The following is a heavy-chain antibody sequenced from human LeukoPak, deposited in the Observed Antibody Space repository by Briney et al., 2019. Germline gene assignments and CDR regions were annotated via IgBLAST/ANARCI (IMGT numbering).Heavy chain of an antibody. CDR1: GGSISSGGYY. D-gene: IGHD3-3*01. CDR3: ARAGITIFGVVKGAFDI. Sequence: PSGTLFLTCTVSGGSISSGGYYWSWIRQHPGKGLEWIGYIYYSGSTYYHPSLKSRVTISVATSKTQFSLKLSSVTAAETAVYSCARAGITIFGVVKGAFDIWGQGTMVTVSS. J-gene: IGHJ3*02. CDR2: IYYSGST. V-gene: IGHV4-31*03.